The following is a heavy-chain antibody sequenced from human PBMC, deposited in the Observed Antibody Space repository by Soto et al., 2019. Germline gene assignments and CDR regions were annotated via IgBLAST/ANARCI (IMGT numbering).Heavy chain of an antibody. J-gene: IGHJ6*02. Sequence: PGGSLRLSCAASGFTFSSYGMHWVRQAPGKGLEWVAVISYDGSNKYYADSVKGRFTISRDNSKNTLYLQMNSLRAEDTAVYYCAKDRYCSSTSCYRDYYYYGMDVWGQGTTVTV. CDR3: AKDRYCSSTSCYRDYYYYGMDV. V-gene: IGHV3-30*18. CDR1: GFTFSSYG. CDR2: ISYDGSNK. D-gene: IGHD2-2*02.